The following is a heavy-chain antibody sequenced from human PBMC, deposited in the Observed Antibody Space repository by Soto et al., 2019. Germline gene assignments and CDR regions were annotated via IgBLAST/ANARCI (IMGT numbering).Heavy chain of an antibody. V-gene: IGHV3-15*01. J-gene: IGHJ4*02. CDR2: FKSKTDGGTT. CDR3: TTSPGYFDY. CDR1: GFTFSKTW. Sequence: GGSLRLSCAASGFTFSKTWMSWVRQTPGKGLEWVGRFKSKTDGGTTDYAAPVKGRFTISRDDSKNTQYLQMNSLRTEDTAVYYCTTSPGYFDYWGQGTLVTVSS.